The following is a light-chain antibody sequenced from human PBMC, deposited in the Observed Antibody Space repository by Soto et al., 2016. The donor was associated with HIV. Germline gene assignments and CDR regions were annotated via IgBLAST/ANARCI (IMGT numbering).Light chain of an antibody. J-gene: IGKJ1*01. V-gene: IGKV1-5*03. CDR1: QSVSVW. CDR3: QQSSRTPRT. Sequence: DIQMTQFPSTLSASIGDRVTITCRASQSVSVWLAWYQQKPGKAPNLLIFKTSTLEIGVPSRFSGSGSGTDFTLTISSLQHEDLATYYCQQSSRTPRTFGQGTKVEI. CDR2: KTS.